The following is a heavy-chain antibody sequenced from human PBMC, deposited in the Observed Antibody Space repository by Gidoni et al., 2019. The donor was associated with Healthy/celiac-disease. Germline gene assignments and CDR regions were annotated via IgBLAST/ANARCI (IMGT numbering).Heavy chain of an antibody. CDR1: GFSLSNARMG. V-gene: IGHV2-26*01. D-gene: IGHD2-15*01. CDR2: IFSNDEK. Sequence: QVTLKESGPVLVKPTETLTLTCTVSGFSLSNARMGVSWIRQPPGKALEWLAHIFSNDEKSYSTPLKSRLTISKDTAKSQVVLTMTNMDTVDTATYYCARSSYSDYYYGMDVWGQGTTVTVSS. CDR3: ARSSYSDYYYGMDV. J-gene: IGHJ6*02.